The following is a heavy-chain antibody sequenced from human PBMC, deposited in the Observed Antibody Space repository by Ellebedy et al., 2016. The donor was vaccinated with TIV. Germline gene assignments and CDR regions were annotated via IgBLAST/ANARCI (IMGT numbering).Heavy chain of an antibody. Sequence: ASVKVSXXASGYTFTSYDINWVRQATGQGLEWMGWMNPNSGNTGYAQKFQGRVTMTRNTSISTAYMELSSLRSEDTAVYYCARGGARYCSSTSCLDYWGQGTLVTVFS. D-gene: IGHD2-2*01. V-gene: IGHV1-8*01. CDR1: GYTFTSYD. J-gene: IGHJ4*02. CDR3: ARGGARYCSSTSCLDY. CDR2: MNPNSGNT.